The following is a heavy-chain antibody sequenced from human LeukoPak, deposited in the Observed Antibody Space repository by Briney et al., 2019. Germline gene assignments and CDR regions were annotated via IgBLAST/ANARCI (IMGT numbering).Heavy chain of an antibody. Sequence: SVKVSCKASGGTFSSYAISWVRQAPGQGLEWMGRIIPIFGTANYAQKFQGRVTITTDESTSTAYMELSSLRSEDTAVYYCARDRNYHDSSFDYWGQGTLVTVSS. CDR2: IIPIFGTA. CDR1: GGTFSSYA. J-gene: IGHJ4*02. D-gene: IGHD3-22*01. V-gene: IGHV1-69*05. CDR3: ARDRNYHDSSFDY.